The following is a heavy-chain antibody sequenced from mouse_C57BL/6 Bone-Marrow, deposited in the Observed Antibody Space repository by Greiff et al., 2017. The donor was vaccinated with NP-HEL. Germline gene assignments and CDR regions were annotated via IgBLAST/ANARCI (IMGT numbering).Heavy chain of an antibody. V-gene: IGHV1-81*01. CDR1: GYTFTSYG. CDR2: IYPRSGNT. J-gene: IGHJ2*01. CDR3: ARSRWLRYFDY. D-gene: IGHD2-2*01. Sequence: LVESGAELARPGASVKLSCKASGYTFTSYGISWVKQRTGQGLEWIGEIYPRSGNTYYNEKFKGKATLTADKSSSTAYMELRSLTSEDSAVYFCARSRWLRYFDYWGQGTTLTVSS.